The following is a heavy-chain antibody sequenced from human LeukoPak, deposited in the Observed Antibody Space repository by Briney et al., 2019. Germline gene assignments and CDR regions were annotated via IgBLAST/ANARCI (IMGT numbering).Heavy chain of an antibody. CDR3: AREDPGTRGAFDI. Sequence: GTSLRLSCAASGFTFSSYEMNWVRQAPGKGLEWVSYISSSGSTIYYADSVKGRFTISRDNAKNSLYLQMNSLRAEDTAVYYCAREDPGTRGAFDIWGQGTMVTVSS. D-gene: IGHD3-10*01. CDR2: ISSSGSTI. V-gene: IGHV3-48*03. J-gene: IGHJ3*02. CDR1: GFTFSSYE.